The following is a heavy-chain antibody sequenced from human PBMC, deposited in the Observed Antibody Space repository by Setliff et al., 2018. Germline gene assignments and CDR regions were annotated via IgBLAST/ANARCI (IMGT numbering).Heavy chain of an antibody. V-gene: IGHV1-18*01. Sequence: ASVKVSCKTSGYTFINYDLSWMRQAPGQGLEWMGWISGYNGNTDYAQNLQGRVTMTIDTSTSTAYMELNSLRPDDTAVYYCARTCSGSGCYAGLESWGQGTPVTVSS. D-gene: IGHD2-15*01. CDR3: ARTCSGSGCYAGLES. J-gene: IGHJ4*02. CDR1: GYTFINYD. CDR2: ISGYNGNT.